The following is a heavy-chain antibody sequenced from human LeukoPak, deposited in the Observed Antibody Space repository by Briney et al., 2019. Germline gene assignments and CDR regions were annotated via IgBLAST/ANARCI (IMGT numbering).Heavy chain of an antibody. Sequence: GRSLRLSCAASGFTVSSNYMSWVRQAPGKGLEWVSVIYSGGSTYYADSVKGRFTISRDNSKNTLYLQMNSLRAEDTAVYYCARVGSDMITFGGVIVKGGGFDYWGQGTLVTVSS. D-gene: IGHD3-16*02. V-gene: IGHV3-66*01. CDR1: GFTVSSNY. CDR2: IYSGGST. J-gene: IGHJ4*02. CDR3: ARVGSDMITFGGVIVKGGGFDY.